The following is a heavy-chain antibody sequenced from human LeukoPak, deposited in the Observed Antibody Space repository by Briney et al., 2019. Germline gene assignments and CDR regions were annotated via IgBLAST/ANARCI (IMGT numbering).Heavy chain of an antibody. Sequence: KPSETLSLTCAVYGGSFSGYYWSWIRQPPGKGLEWIGEINHSGSTNYNPSLKSRVTISVDTSKNQFSLKLSSVTAADTAVYYCARREVGDYVWGSYRSPFDYWGQGTLVTVSS. V-gene: IGHV4-34*01. CDR3: ARREVGDYVWGSYRSPFDY. J-gene: IGHJ4*02. D-gene: IGHD3-16*02. CDR1: GGSFSGYY. CDR2: INHSGST.